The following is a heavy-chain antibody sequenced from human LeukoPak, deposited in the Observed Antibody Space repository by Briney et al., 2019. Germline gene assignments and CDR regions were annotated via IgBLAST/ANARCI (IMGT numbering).Heavy chain of an antibody. CDR3: ARGGLVGATASSDY. J-gene: IGHJ4*02. CDR2: INWNGGST. D-gene: IGHD1-26*01. CDR1: GFTFDDYG. V-gene: IGHV3-20*04. Sequence: PGGSLRLSCAAPGFTFDDYGMSWVRQAPGKGLEWVSGINWNGGSTGYADSVKGRFTISRDNAKNSLYLQMNSLRAEDTALYYCARGGLVGATASSDYWGQGTLVTVSS.